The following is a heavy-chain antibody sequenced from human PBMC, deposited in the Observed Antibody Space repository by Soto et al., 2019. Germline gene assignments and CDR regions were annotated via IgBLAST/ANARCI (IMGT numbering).Heavy chain of an antibody. CDR2: IYYSGST. D-gene: IGHD3-10*01. V-gene: IGHV4-34*11. CDR1: GGSFSGYY. J-gene: IGHJ6*02. CDR3: ARDRGTSTMVRGGMDV. Sequence: PSETLSLTCAVYGGSFSGYYWSWIRQPPGKGLEWIGYIYYSGSTNYNPSLKSRVTISVDNAKNSLYLQMNSLRAEDTAVYYCARDRGTSTMVRGGMDVWGQGTTVTVSS.